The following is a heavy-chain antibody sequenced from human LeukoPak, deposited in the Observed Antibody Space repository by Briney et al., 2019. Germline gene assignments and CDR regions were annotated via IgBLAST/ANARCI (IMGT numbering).Heavy chain of an antibody. CDR3: AKAGQYSSSLSPYYYYYCMDV. J-gene: IGHJ6*03. CDR1: GFTFSSYA. D-gene: IGHD6-6*01. V-gene: IGHV3-23*01. Sequence: PGGSLRLSCTASGFTFSSYAMSWVRQAPGKGLEWVSAISGSGGYTYHADSVKGRFTISRDNSKNTLYLQMNSLRAEDTAVYYCAKAGQYSSSLSPYYYYYCMDVWGKGTTVTVSS. CDR2: ISGSGGYT.